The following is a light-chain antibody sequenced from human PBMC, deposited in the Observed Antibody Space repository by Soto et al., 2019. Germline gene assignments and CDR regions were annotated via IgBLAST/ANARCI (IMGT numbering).Light chain of an antibody. CDR1: ASNIGSNP. CDR3: AAWDVSLNVVV. V-gene: IGLV1-44*01. CDR2: SSS. Sequence: QAVVTQPPSASGTPGQRVTISCSGSASNIGSNPVNWYQHLPGTAPKLLIYSSSHRPSGVPDRFSGSKSGTSASLAISGLQYGDEADYYCAAWDVSLNVVVLGGGPTLTVL. J-gene: IGLJ2*01.